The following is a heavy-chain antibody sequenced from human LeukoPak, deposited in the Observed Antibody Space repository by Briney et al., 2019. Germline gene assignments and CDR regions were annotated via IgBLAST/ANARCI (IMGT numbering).Heavy chain of an antibody. D-gene: IGHD3-22*01. Sequence: SVKVSCKASGGTFSSYAISWVRPAPGQGLEWMGGIIPIFGTANYAQKFQGRVTITADESTSTAYMELSSLRSEDTAVYYCARERGYYDSSGSFDYWGQGTLVTVSS. V-gene: IGHV1-69*01. J-gene: IGHJ4*02. CDR3: ARERGYYDSSGSFDY. CDR1: GGTFSSYA. CDR2: IIPIFGTA.